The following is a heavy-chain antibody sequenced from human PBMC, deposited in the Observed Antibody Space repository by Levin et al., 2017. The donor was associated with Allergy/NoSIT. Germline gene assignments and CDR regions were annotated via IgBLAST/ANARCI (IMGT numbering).Heavy chain of an antibody. J-gene: IGHJ3*02. Sequence: GESLKISCKASGYTFTTHGISWVRQAPGQGLEWMGWISTYNVNTNYAQKFQGRVTMTTDTSTTTAHMELRSLRSDDTAVYYYARAYSGDDVCDIWGQGTMVTVSS. D-gene: IGHD4-11*01. CDR2: ISTYNVNT. V-gene: IGHV1-18*01. CDR3: ARAYSGDDVCDI. CDR1: GYTFTTHG.